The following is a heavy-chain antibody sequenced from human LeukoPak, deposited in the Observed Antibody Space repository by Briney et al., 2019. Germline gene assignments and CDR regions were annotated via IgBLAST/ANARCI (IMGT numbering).Heavy chain of an antibody. D-gene: IGHD3-3*01. Sequence: GGSLRLSCAASGFTFSSYAMSWVRQAPGKGLEWVSAISGSGGSTYYADSVKGRFTISRDNSKNTLYLQMNSLRAEDTAVYYCAKPPTLLRFLEWSPFDYWGQGTLVTVSS. V-gene: IGHV3-23*01. CDR1: GFTFSSYA. CDR2: ISGSGGST. J-gene: IGHJ4*02. CDR3: AKPPTLLRFLEWSPFDY.